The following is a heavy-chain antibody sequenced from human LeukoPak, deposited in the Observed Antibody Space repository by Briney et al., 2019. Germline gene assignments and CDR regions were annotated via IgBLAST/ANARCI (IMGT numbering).Heavy chain of an antibody. CDR2: INPNSGGT. V-gene: IGHV1-2*02. CDR3: ARDYYYGSGSPSPPYDY. Sequence: ASVKVSCKASGYTFTGYYMHWVRQAPGQGLEWMGWINPNSGGTNYAQKFQGRVTMTRDTSISTAYMELSRLRSDDTAVYYCARDYYYGSGSPSPPYDYWGQGTLVTVSS. J-gene: IGHJ4*02. D-gene: IGHD3-10*01. CDR1: GYTFTGYY.